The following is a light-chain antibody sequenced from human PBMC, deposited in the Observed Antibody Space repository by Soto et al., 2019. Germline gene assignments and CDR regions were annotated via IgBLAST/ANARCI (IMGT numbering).Light chain of an antibody. V-gene: IGKV1-12*01. CDR1: HNIGSW. CDR3: QQRDSFPIT. CDR2: AAS. Sequence: DIQMTQSPSSVSASVGDRVTITCRASHNIGSWLAWYQQKPGKAPDLLIYAASSLQSGVTSRFYGSGSGTDFPHTVSSRQPEDFATYYCQQRDSFPITFGQGTRLQIK. J-gene: IGKJ5*01.